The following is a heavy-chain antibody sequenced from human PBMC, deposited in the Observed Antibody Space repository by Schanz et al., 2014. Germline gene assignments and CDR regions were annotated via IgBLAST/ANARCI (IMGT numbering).Heavy chain of an antibody. D-gene: IGHD6-13*01. CDR2: IYDGGST. Sequence: QVQLQESGPGLVRPSETLSLTCTVSGGSISSGGYYWSWIRQHPGKGLEWIGYIYDGGSTYYNPSLKSPVTISVDTSKNQCALRLSSVTAADTAVYYCARARSWPDYWGQGTLVTVSS. V-gene: IGHV4-31*01. J-gene: IGHJ4*02. CDR3: ARARSWPDY. CDR1: GGSISSGGYY.